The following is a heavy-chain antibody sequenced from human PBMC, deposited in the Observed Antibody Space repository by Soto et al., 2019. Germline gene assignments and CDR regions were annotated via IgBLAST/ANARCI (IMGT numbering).Heavy chain of an antibody. V-gene: IGHV3-7*05. Sequence: EVQLVESGGGLVQPGGSLRLSCAASGFTFSGYWMSWVRQAPGKGLEWVANIKQDGSEQFYVDSVKGLFTISRDNAKNSLYLQMNSLRVEVTAVYYCAREAVWGQGTTVTVSS. CDR1: GFTFSGYW. J-gene: IGHJ6*02. CDR2: IKQDGSEQ. CDR3: AREAV.